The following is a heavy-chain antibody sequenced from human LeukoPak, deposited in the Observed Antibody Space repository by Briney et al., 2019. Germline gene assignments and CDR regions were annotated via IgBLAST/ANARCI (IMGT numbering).Heavy chain of an antibody. J-gene: IGHJ6*03. CDR1: GFTFSSYS. CDR3: ERDVVPAAIRFLWYYYMDV. V-gene: IGHV3-21*01. D-gene: IGHD2-2*01. Sequence: GGSLRLSCAASGFTFSSYSMNWLRQAPGKGLEGVSSISSSSSYIYYADSVKGRFTISRDNAKNSLYLQMNILRAADTAVYYCERDVVPAAIRFLWYYYMDVWGKGTTDTVS. CDR2: ISSSSSYI.